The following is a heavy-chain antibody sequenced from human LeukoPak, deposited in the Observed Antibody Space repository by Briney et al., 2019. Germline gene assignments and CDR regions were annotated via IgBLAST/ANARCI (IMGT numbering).Heavy chain of an antibody. CDR2: IYYSGST. CDR3: AGAYYYGLGSNY. Sequence: SETLSLTCTVSGGSISSYYCSWIRQPPGKGLEWIGSIYYSGSTNFNPSLKSRASISPDTSRNQFSLKLSSVTAADTAVYYCAGAYYYGLGSNYWGQGTLVTVSS. J-gene: IGHJ4*02. D-gene: IGHD3-10*01. V-gene: IGHV4-59*01. CDR1: GGSISSYY.